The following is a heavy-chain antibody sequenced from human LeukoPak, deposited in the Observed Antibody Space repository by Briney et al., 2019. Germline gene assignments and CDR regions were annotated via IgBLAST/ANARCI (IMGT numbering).Heavy chain of an antibody. D-gene: IGHD3-16*02. Sequence: TSQTLSLTCAVSGGSISSGGYSWSWIRQPPGKGLEWIGYIYHSGSTYYNPSLKSRVTISVDRSKNQFSLKLSSVTAADTAVYYCARSFVNTIDYWGQGTPVTVSS. CDR1: GGSISSGGYS. J-gene: IGHJ4*02. CDR3: ARSFVNTIDY. V-gene: IGHV4-30-2*01. CDR2: IYHSGST.